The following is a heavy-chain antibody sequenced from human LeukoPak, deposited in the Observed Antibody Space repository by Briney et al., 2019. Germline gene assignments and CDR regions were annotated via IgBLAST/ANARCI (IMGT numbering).Heavy chain of an antibody. Sequence: GGSLRLSSAASGFTFSSYAMSWVRQAPGKGLEWVSAISGSGGSTYYADSVKGRFTISRDNSKNTLYLQMNSLRAEDTAVYYCAKDEVAAPTGWFDPWGQGTLVTVSS. CDR1: GFTFSSYA. J-gene: IGHJ5*02. CDR3: AKDEVAAPTGWFDP. V-gene: IGHV3-23*01. CDR2: ISGSGGST. D-gene: IGHD6-19*01.